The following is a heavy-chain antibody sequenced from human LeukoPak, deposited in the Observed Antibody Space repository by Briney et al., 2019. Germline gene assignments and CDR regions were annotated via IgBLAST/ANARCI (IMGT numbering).Heavy chain of an antibody. V-gene: IGHV3-23*01. CDR2: ISGSGGGT. CDR3: AKDKYSGGYYFDY. J-gene: IGHJ4*02. CDR1: GFTFSSYA. Sequence: PGGSLRLSCAASGFTFSSYAMSWIRQAPGKGLEWVSAISGSGGGTYYADSVKGRFTISRDNSKNTLYLQMNSLRAEDTAVYYCAKDKYSGGYYFDYWGQGTLVTVSS. D-gene: IGHD1-26*01.